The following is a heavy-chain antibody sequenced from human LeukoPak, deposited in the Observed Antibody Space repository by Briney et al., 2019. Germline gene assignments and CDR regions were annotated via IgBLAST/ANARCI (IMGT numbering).Heavy chain of an antibody. CDR3: ARQFWGGASYRFDY. V-gene: IGHV4-39*01. D-gene: IGHD1-26*01. CDR2: IYYSGSS. Sequence: PSETLSLTCTVSGGSISSSPHYWGWIRQPPGKGLEWIGSIYYSGSSYDIPSLESRVIVSVDTSKNQFSLRLSSLTVADTAVYYCARQFWGGASYRFDYWGQGALVTVSS. CDR1: GGSISSSPHY. J-gene: IGHJ4*02.